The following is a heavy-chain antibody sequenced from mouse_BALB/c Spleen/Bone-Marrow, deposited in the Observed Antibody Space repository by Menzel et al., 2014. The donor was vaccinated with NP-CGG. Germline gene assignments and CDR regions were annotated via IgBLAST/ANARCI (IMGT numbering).Heavy chain of an antibody. V-gene: IGHV1-20*02. J-gene: IGHJ2*01. CDR1: GYSFTGYF. CDR2: INPYNGDT. CDR3: ASSFITTAYYFDY. D-gene: IGHD1-2*01. Sequence: EVQVVESGPELVKPGASVKISCKASGYSFTGYFMNWVMQSHGKSLEWIGRINPYNGDTFYNQKFKGKATLTVDNSSSTAHMELRSLASEDSAVYYCASSFITTAYYFDYWGQGTTLTVSS.